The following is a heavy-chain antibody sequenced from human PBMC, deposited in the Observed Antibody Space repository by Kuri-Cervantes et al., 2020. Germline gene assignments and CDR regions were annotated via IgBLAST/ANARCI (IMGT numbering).Heavy chain of an antibody. CDR3: AKAGGGSWSYGDYYYYGMDV. Sequence: GGSLRLCCAASGFTLSNFAMHWVRQAPGKGLEWVATISSDRGNEHYADSVKGRFTISRDSSKNKLFLQMNSLRAEDTAVYYCAKAGGGSWSYGDYYYYGMDVWGQGTTVTVSS. CDR2: ISSDRGNE. D-gene: IGHD3-10*01. CDR1: GFTLSNFA. V-gene: IGHV3-30*18. J-gene: IGHJ6*02.